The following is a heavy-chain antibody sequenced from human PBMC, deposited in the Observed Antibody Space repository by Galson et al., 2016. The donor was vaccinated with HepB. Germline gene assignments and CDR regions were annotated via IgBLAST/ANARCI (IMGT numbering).Heavy chain of an antibody. J-gene: IGHJ4*02. CDR2: LKSGGNT. Sequence: SLRLSCAASGFSVSSSYMNWVRQAPGKGLEWVSGLKSGGNTYYADSVKGRFTISRDNSKNTLYLQMNSLRAEDTAVYYCARLVGATNYFDCWGQGTHVTVSS. CDR3: ARLVGATNYFDC. CDR1: GFSVSSSY. D-gene: IGHD1-26*01. V-gene: IGHV3-53*01.